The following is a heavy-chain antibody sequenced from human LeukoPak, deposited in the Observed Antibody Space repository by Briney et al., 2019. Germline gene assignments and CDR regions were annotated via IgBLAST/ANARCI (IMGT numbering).Heavy chain of an antibody. CDR2: IYYSGIT. CDR3: ARHGYCGAECYTYFDS. J-gene: IGHJ4*02. D-gene: IGHD2-21*01. Sequence: SETLSLTCTVSGGSISSYYWSWIRQPPGKGLEWIGYIYYSGITNYNPSLQSRVTISLDTSKSQFSLKLASVTAADTAVYYCARHGYCGAECYTYFDSWGQGTLVSVSS. CDR1: GGSISSYY. V-gene: IGHV4-59*08.